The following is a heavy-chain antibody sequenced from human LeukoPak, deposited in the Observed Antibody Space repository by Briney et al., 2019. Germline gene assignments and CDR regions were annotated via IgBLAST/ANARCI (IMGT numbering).Heavy chain of an antibody. J-gene: IGHJ4*02. D-gene: IGHD3-22*01. CDR2: IWYDGSNK. Sequence: GGSLRLSCAASGFTFRSYGMHWVRQAPGKGLEWVAGIWYDGSNKYYTDSVKGRFTISRDNSKNTLYLQMNSLRAEDTSLYYCAKDQRSTGYYLDYWGQGTLVTVSP. CDR1: GFTFRSYG. CDR3: AKDQRSTGYYLDY. V-gene: IGHV3-33*06.